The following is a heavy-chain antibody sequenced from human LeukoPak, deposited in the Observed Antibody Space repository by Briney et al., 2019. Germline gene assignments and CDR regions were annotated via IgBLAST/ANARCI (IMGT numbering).Heavy chain of an antibody. D-gene: IGHD3-16*01. CDR2: IFYSGNT. CDR3: ARVLRVSPRSFDP. Sequence: SETLSLTCTVSGGSISCGDYYWSWIRQPPGKGLKWIGYIFYSGNTYYNPSLKSRVTISVDTSKNQFSLKLSSVTAADTAAYYCARVLRVSPRSFDPWGQGTLVTVSS. CDR1: GGSISCGDYY. V-gene: IGHV4-30-4*01. J-gene: IGHJ5*02.